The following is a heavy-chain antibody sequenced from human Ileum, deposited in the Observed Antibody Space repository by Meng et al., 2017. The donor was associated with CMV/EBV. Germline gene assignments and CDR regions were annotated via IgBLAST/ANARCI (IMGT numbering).Heavy chain of an antibody. CDR1: GFTFNDYW. V-gene: IGHV3-74*01. J-gene: IGHJ4*02. D-gene: IGHD2-2*01. CDR3: ARVPMSPAGKGIDY. Sequence: SGFTFNDYWIHWVRQVPGKGLVWVSRIRNDGGETNYAESVQGRFAISRDNAKSTVYLQMNSLRAEDSGVYYCARVPMSPAGKGIDYWGQGTLVTVSS. CDR2: IRNDGGET.